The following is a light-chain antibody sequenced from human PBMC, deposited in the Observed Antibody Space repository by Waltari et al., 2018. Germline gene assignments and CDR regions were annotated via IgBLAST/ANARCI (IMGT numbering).Light chain of an antibody. CDR2: ETS. Sequence: DIQMTHAQSTLSASVGDRVTITCRASQNIQRWVACYQQRPGKGPKLLIYETSTLEVGVPSRFIGSRYGTDFTLTISGLQPDDFSTYVGQRYDSFPLSFGGGTKVEIE. J-gene: IGKJ4*01. V-gene: IGKV1-5*03. CDR1: QNIQRW. CDR3: QRYDSFPLS.